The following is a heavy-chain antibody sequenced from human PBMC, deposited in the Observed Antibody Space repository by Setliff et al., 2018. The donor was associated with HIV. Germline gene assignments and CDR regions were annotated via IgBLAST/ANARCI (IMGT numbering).Heavy chain of an antibody. J-gene: IGHJ4*02. D-gene: IGHD2-21*01. CDR3: TRGRGIIGAPVY. V-gene: IGHV1-69*13. CDR2: IIPIFSTS. CDR1: GYTFTSYG. Sequence: SVKVSCKASGYTFTSYGISWVRQAPGQGLEWMGWIIPIFSTSNYAQRFQGRVTITADESTSTAYMELYNLRSEDTAMYYCTRGRGIIGAPVYWGQGTLVTVSS.